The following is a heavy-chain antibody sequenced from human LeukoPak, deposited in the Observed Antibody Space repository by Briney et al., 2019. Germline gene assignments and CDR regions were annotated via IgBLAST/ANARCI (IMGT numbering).Heavy chain of an antibody. J-gene: IGHJ4*02. CDR3: AREGGITVAGKFDS. CDR2: IQYDESDK. V-gene: IGHV3-30*02. Sequence: PGGSLRLSCAASGFTFSSYGMHWVRQAPGKGLEWVAFIQYDESDKYYADSVRGRFTISRDNSKNTLYLQMNSLRAEDTAVYYCAREGGITVAGKFDSWGQGTLVTVSS. CDR1: GFTFSSYG. D-gene: IGHD6-19*01.